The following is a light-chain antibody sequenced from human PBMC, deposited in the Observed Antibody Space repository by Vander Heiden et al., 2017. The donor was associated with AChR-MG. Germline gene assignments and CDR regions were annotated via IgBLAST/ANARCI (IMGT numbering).Light chain of an antibody. CDR3: EQYSNPGSVT. V-gene: IGKV3-20*01. Sequence: DIMLTQSPGPLSFSPGDRATLSCRASETVGGNYLAWYQQKPGQAPRLLIYGASSRAIGTPHRFSGSGSGTDFTLTISRLEPEDFAIYYCEQYSNPGSVTFGQGTRLDIK. J-gene: IGKJ5*01. CDR1: ETVGGNY. CDR2: GAS.